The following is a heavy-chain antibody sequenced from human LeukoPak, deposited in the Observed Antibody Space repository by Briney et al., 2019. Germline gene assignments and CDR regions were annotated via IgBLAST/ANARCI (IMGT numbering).Heavy chain of an antibody. CDR3: ARAYSERYGLGYYYMDL. CDR1: GFTFSSYS. V-gene: IGHV3-21*01. Sequence: GGSLRLSCAASGFTFSSYSMNWVRQAPGKGLEWVSSISSSSSYIYYADSVKGRFTISRDNAKNSLYLQMNSLRVEDTAVYYCARAYSERYGLGYYYMDLWGKGTTVTVSS. D-gene: IGHD1-26*01. CDR2: ISSSSSYI. J-gene: IGHJ6*03.